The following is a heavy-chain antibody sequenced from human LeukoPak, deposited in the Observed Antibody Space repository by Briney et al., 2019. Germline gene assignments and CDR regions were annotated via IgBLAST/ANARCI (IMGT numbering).Heavy chain of an antibody. CDR2: IYHSGST. D-gene: IGHD2-15*01. CDR3: ARDCSGGSCYAFDI. V-gene: IGHV4-38-2*02. CDR1: GYSISSGYY. Sequence: PSETLSLTCDGSGYSISSGYYLGWIRQPPGKGLGWIGSIYHSGSTYNNPSLKSPVTISEDTSKNQFSLKLSAVNAADTAMYYCARDCSGGSCYAFDIWGKGTRVIVSS. J-gene: IGHJ3*02.